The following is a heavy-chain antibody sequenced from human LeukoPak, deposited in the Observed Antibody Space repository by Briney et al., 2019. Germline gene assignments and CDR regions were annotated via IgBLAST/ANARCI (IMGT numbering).Heavy chain of an antibody. J-gene: IGHJ6*02. CDR2: IYYSGST. D-gene: IGHD5-12*01. CDR3: ASSEATTTPPPYGMDV. Sequence: SSETLSLTCTVSGGSISSGGYYWSWIRQHPGKGLEWTGYIYYSGSTYYNPSLKSRVIISVDTSKNQFSLRLSSVTVADTAVYYCASSEATTTPPPYGMDVWGQGTTVTVSS. CDR1: GGSISSGGYY. V-gene: IGHV4-31*03.